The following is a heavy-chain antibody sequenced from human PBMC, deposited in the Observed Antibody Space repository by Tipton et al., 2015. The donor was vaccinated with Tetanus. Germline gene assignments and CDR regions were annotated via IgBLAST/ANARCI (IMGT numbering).Heavy chain of an antibody. D-gene: IGHD2-2*01. V-gene: IGHV1-8*01. J-gene: IGHJ4*02. CDR3: ATIGGAYQSSHDY. CDR2: MKPNSGST. CDR1: GYNSTSYD. Sequence: QSGPEVKKPGASVKVSCKTSGYNSTSYDINWVRQATGQGLEWMGWMKPNSGSTGYAQKFRGRVTMTRDTSINTAYMELSDLRSEDTAVYFCATIGGAYQSSHDYWGQGTLVTVSS.